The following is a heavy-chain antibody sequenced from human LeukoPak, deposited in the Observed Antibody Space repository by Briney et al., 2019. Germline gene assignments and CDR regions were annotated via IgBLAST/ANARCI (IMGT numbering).Heavy chain of an antibody. CDR2: INHSGST. Sequence: GXINHSGSTNYNPSLKSRVTISVDTSKNQFSLKLSSVTAADTAVYYCARGRIAAPGNYYYMDVWGKGTTVTVSS. V-gene: IGHV4-34*01. D-gene: IGHD6-13*01. J-gene: IGHJ6*03. CDR3: ARGRIAAPGNYYYMDV.